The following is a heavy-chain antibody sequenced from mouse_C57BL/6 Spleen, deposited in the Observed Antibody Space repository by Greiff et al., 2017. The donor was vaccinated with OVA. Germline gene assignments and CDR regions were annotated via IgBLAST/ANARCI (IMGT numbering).Heavy chain of an antibody. CDR1: GYTFTSYW. CDR3: ARGGDYDYVFAY. V-gene: IGHV1-55*01. J-gene: IGHJ3*01. CDR2: IYPGSGST. Sequence: VQLQQPGAELVKPGASVKMSCKASGYTFTSYWITWVKQRPGQGLEWIGDIYPGSGSTNYNEKFKSKATLTVDTSSSTAYMQLSSLTSEDSAVYYCARGGDYDYVFAYWGQGTLVTVSA. D-gene: IGHD2-4*01.